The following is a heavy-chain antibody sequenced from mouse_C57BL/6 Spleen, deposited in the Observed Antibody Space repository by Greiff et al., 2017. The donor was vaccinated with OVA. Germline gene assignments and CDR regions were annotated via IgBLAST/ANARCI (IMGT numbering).Heavy chain of an antibody. J-gene: IGHJ1*03. CDR2: IDPSDSYT. Sequence: QVQLQQPGAELVMPGASVKLSCKASGYTFTSYWMHWVKQRPGQGLEWIGEIDPSDSYTNYNQKFKGKSTLTVDKSSSTAYMQLSSLTSEDSAVYYCARGGRGWYFDVWGTGTTVTVSS. V-gene: IGHV1-69*01. CDR1: GYTFTSYW. CDR3: ARGGRGWYFDV.